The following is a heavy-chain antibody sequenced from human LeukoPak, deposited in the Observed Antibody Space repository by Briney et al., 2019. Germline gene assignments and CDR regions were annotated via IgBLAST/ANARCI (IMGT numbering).Heavy chain of an antibody. Sequence: SETLSLTCTVSGGSIKSGGNNWGWSRQDPGRGVEWFWYIFFSGSPYFTPSLSSRVPTSLDTSKNQCSLKLSSVTAADTAVYYCARGRLPDYYFDYSGQGTLVTVSS. CDR1: GGSIKSGGNN. J-gene: IGHJ4*02. CDR2: IFFSGSP. CDR3: ARGRLPDYYFDY. D-gene: IGHD4-11*01. V-gene: IGHV4-31*03.